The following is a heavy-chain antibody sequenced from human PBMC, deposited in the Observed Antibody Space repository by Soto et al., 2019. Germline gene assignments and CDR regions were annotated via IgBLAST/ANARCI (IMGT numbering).Heavy chain of an antibody. V-gene: IGHV3-15*01. J-gene: IGHJ4*02. CDR2: IKSKTDGGTT. CDR3: TTDPDCSSTSCPKGDFDY. Sequence: PGGSLRLSCAGSGFTFSNAWMSWVRQAPGKGLEWVGRIKSKTDGGTTDYAAPVKGRFTISRDGSKNTLYLQMNSLKTEDTAVYYCTTDPDCSSTSCPKGDFDYWGQGTLVTVSS. D-gene: IGHD2-2*01. CDR1: GFTFSNAW.